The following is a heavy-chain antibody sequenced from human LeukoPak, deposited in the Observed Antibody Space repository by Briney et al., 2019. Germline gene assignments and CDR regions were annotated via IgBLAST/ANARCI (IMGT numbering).Heavy chain of an antibody. CDR3: ITFSMIVVVITD. D-gene: IGHD3-22*01. CDR1: GFTFSNAW. V-gene: IGHV3-15*01. CDR2: IKSKTDGGTT. J-gene: IGHJ4*02. Sequence: GGSLRRSCAASGFTFSNAWMSWVRQAPGKGLEWVGRIKSKTDGGTTDYAAPVKGRFTISRDDSKNTLYLQMNSLKTEDTAVYYCITFSMIVVVITDWGQGTLVTVSS.